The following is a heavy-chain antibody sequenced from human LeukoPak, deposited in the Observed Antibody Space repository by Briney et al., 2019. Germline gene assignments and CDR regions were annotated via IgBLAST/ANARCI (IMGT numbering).Heavy chain of an antibody. D-gene: IGHD1-7*01. J-gene: IGHJ6*03. V-gene: IGHV1-2*02. Sequence: ASVKVSCKASGYTFTGYYMHWVRQAPGQGLEWMGWINPNSGGTNYAQKFQGRVTMTRDTSISTAYMEVSRLRSDDTAVYYCARGGTTRPDYYYYYMDVWGKGTTVTVSS. CDR1: GYTFTGYY. CDR2: INPNSGGT. CDR3: ARGGTTRPDYYYYYMDV.